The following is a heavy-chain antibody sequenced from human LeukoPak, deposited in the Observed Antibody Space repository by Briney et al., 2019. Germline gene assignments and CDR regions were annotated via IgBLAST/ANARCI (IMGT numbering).Heavy chain of an antibody. CDR2: ISSSSSYI. D-gene: IGHD2-2*01. CDR1: GFTFSSYS. V-gene: IGHV3-21*04. J-gene: IGHJ6*03. CDR3: ARQNEDIVVVPAATPYYYYYMDV. Sequence: PGGSLRLSCAASGFTFSSYSMNWVRQAPGKGLEWVSSISSSSSYIFYADSVKGRFTISRDNAKNSLYLQMNGLRAEDTALYYCARQNEDIVVVPAATPYYYYYMDVWGKGTTVTVSS.